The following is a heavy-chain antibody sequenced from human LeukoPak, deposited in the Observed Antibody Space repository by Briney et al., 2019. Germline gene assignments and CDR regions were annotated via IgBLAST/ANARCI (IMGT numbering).Heavy chain of an antibody. Sequence: ASVKVSCKASGYTFTSYYMHWVRQAPGQGLEWMGIINPSGGSTSYAQKFQGRVTLTRDTSTSTVYMELSSLRSEDTAVYYCARDSSYYDSSGYSFYYWGQGTLVTVSS. CDR3: ARDSSYYDSSGYSFYY. CDR1: GYTFTSYY. J-gene: IGHJ4*02. CDR2: INPSGGST. D-gene: IGHD3-22*01. V-gene: IGHV1-46*01.